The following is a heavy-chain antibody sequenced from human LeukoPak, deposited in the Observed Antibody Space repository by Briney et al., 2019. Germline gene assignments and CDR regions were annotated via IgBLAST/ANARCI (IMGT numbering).Heavy chain of an antibody. CDR2: IIPIFGTA. V-gene: IGHV1-69*13. D-gene: IGHD5/OR15-5a*01. CDR1: GYTFTGYY. J-gene: IGHJ5*02. CDR3: ARTFYDNWFDP. Sequence: ASVKVFCKTSGYTFTGYYMHWVRQAPGQGLEWMGGIIPIFGTANYAQKFQGRVTITADESTSTAYMELSSLRSEDTAVYYCARTFYDNWFDPWGQGTLVTVSS.